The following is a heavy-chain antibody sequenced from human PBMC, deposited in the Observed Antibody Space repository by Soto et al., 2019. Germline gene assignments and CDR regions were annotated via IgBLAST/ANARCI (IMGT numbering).Heavy chain of an antibody. CDR1: GYSFTSYW. CDR3: ARLGDDYGEQYYYGMDV. Sequence: PGESLKVSCKGSGYSFTSYWIGWVRQMPGKGLEWMGIIYPGDSDTRYSPSFQGQVTISADKSISTAYLQWSSLKASDTAMYYCARLGDDYGEQYYYGMDVWGQGTTVTVSS. J-gene: IGHJ6*02. V-gene: IGHV5-51*01. D-gene: IGHD4-17*01. CDR2: IYPGDSDT.